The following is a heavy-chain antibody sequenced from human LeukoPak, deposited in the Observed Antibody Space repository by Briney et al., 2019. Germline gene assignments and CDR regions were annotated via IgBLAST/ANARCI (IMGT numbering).Heavy chain of an antibody. CDR1: GDTFTSYY. J-gene: IGHJ3*02. CDR2: INPSGGST. V-gene: IGHV1-46*01. D-gene: IGHD6-6*01. Sequence: ASVKVSCKASGDTFTSYYMHWVRQAPGQGLQWMGIINPSGGSTSYAQKFQGRVTITADKSTSTAYMELSSLRSEDTAVYYCARVRSIAARYGAFDIWGQGTMVTVSS. CDR3: ARVRSIAARYGAFDI.